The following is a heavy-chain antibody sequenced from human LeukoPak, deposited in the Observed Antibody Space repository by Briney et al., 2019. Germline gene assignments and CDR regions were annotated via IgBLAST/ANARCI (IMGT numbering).Heavy chain of an antibody. D-gene: IGHD5-12*01. CDR1: SVSISSHD. J-gene: IGHJ4*02. V-gene: IGHV4-59*11. Sequence: PSETLSLTCTVSSVSISSHDWNWIRQPPGKGLEWIAYIYHSGSTYYNPSLKSRVTVLVDRSKNQFSLNLSSVTAADTAVYYCASGGYSGYDFNFDYWGQGTLVTVSS. CDR3: ASGGYSGYDFNFDY. CDR2: IYHSGST.